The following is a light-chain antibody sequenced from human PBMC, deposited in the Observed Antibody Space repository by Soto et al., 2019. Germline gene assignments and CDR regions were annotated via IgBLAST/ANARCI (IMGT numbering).Light chain of an antibody. CDR1: QGIRND. Sequence: AIQMTQSPSSLSSSVRDRVTITCRASQGIRNDLGWYQQKPGKAPKLLIYAASSLQSGVPSRFSGSGSGTDFTLTISSLQPEDFATYYCQQSYSTPPITFGQGTRLEIK. CDR3: QQSYSTPPIT. V-gene: IGKV1-6*01. J-gene: IGKJ5*01. CDR2: AAS.